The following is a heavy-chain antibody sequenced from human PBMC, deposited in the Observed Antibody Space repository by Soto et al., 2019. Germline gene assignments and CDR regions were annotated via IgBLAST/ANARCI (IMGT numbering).Heavy chain of an antibody. CDR3: ARDLGYYDSSGYFDY. Sequence: GGSLRLSCAASGFTFSDHYMIWIRQAPGKGLEWVSYISSSGDIIYYADSVKGRFTISRDNAKNSLYLQMNSLRAEDTAVYYCARDLGYYDSSGYFDYWGQGTLVTVSS. D-gene: IGHD3-22*01. CDR1: GFTFSDHY. CDR2: ISSSGDII. V-gene: IGHV3-11*01. J-gene: IGHJ4*02.